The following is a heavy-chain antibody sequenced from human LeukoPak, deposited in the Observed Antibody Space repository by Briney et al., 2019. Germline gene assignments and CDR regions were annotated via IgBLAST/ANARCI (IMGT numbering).Heavy chain of an antibody. CDR1: GGSISSANFY. CDR2: VYSSGSS. Sequence: QVQLQESGPGLVKPSQTLSLTCTVSGGSISSANFYWSWIRQPAGKGLEWIGRVYSSGSSNYNPSLNRRVTISVDTSKNQVSLKLTSVTAADTAVYYCARGRLLATIDYWGQGTLVTVSS. J-gene: IGHJ4*02. D-gene: IGHD2-15*01. V-gene: IGHV4-61*02. CDR3: ARGRLLATIDY.